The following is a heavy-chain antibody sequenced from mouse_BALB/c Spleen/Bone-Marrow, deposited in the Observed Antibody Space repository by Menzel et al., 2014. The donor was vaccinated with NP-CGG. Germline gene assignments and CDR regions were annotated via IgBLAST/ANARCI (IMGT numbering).Heavy chain of an antibody. Sequence: EVQLQQSGAELVKPGASVKLSCTASGFNIKDTYMHWVKQRPEQGLEWIGRTDPANGNTKYDPKFQGKATITADTSSNTAYLQPSSLTSEDTAVYYCAMITTGAWFAYWGQGTLVTVSA. CDR2: TDPANGNT. V-gene: IGHV14-3*02. D-gene: IGHD2-4*01. CDR1: GFNIKDTY. J-gene: IGHJ3*01. CDR3: AMITTGAWFAY.